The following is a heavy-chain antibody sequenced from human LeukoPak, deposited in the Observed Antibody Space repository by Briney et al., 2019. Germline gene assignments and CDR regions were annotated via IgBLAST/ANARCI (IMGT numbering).Heavy chain of an antibody. CDR3: ARDYYGSGSYSQTNYYYYGMDV. D-gene: IGHD3-10*01. Sequence: SVKVSCKASGGTFSSYAISWVRQAPGQGLEWMGGIIPIFGTANYAQKFQGRVTITADKSTSTAYMELSGLRSEDTAVYYCARDYYGSGSYSQTNYYYYGMDVWGKGTTVTVSS. CDR2: IIPIFGTA. J-gene: IGHJ6*04. CDR1: GGTFSSYA. V-gene: IGHV1-69*06.